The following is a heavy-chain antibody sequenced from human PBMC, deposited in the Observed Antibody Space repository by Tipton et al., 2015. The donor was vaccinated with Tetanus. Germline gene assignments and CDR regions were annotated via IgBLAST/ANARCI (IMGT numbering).Heavy chain of an antibody. D-gene: IGHD3-3*01. Sequence: TLSLTCSVSGDSLRAGDRNWSWIRQPPGKGLEWLAYISSSGSTNSDYFLKSRITISRDTSKNQYSLKLSSVTPADTAVYFCARTNYDFPKKGPFDSWGQGTLVIVSS. CDR3: ARTNYDFPKKGPFDS. CDR2: ISSSGST. J-gene: IGHJ4*02. V-gene: IGHV4-61*08. CDR1: GDSLRAGDRN.